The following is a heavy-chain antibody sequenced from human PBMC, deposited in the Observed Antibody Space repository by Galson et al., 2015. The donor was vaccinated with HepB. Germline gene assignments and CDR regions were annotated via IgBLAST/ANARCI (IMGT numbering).Heavy chain of an antibody. D-gene: IGHD2-2*02. CDR2: ISSNGGST. Sequence: SLRLSCAASGFTFSGYAMHWVRQAPGKGLEYVSAISSNGGSTYYADSVKGRFTISRDNSKNTLYLQMSSLRAEDTAVYYCVKDGFNIVVVPAAISYYYGMDVWGQGTTVTVSS. CDR1: GFTFSGYA. V-gene: IGHV3-64D*09. CDR3: VKDGFNIVVVPAAISYYYGMDV. J-gene: IGHJ6*02.